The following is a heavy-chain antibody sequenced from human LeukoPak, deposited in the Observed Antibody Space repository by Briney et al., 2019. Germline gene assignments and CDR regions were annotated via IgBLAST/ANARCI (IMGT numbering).Heavy chain of an antibody. Sequence: GGSLRLSCAASGFTFSSYSMNWVRQAPGKGLEWVSSISSSSSYIYYADSVKGRFTISRENAKNSLYLQMNSLRAEDTAVYYCARGDGSGKGDYWGQGTLVTVSS. CDR1: GFTFSSYS. J-gene: IGHJ4*02. D-gene: IGHD3-10*01. CDR2: ISSSSSYI. CDR3: ARGDGSGKGDY. V-gene: IGHV3-21*01.